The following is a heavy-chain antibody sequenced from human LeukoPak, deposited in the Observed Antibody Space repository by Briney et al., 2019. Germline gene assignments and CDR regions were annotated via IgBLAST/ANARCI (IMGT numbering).Heavy chain of an antibody. CDR2: IYSGGST. V-gene: IGHV3-53*01. Sequence: GGSLRLSCAASGFTLSNYWMHWVRQAPGKGLVWVSVIYSGGSTYYADSVKGRFTISRDNSKNTLYLQMDSLRAEDTAVYYCARANSNYFYWYFDLWGRGTLVTVSS. J-gene: IGHJ2*01. CDR3: ARANSNYFYWYFDL. D-gene: IGHD4-11*01. CDR1: GFTLSNYW.